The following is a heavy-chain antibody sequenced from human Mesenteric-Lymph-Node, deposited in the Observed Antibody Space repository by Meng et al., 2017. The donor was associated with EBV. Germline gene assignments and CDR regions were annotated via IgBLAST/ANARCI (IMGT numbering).Heavy chain of an antibody. J-gene: IGHJ5*02. Sequence: QVQLLRSGPGLVKPSQILTLPCSVSGGSNSSDGYYGSWIRQPPGKGLEWIGSVHYSGNTNYNPALKNRVTISVDTSSNQIYLSLTSVTVADTASYYCARNSDCSTTSCFVSWFDPWGQGTLVTVSS. D-gene: IGHD2-2*01. CDR3: ARNSDCSTTSCFVSWFDP. V-gene: IGHV4-30-4*08. CDR2: VHYSGNT. CDR1: GGSNSSDGYY.